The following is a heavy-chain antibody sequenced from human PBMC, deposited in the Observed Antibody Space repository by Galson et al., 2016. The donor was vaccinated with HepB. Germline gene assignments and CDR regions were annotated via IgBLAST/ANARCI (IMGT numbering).Heavy chain of an antibody. CDR1: GYTFAGYY. J-gene: IGHJ3*02. V-gene: IGHV1-2*02. D-gene: IGHD6-6*01. Sequence: SVKVSCKASGYTFAGYYMHWVRQAPGQGLEWMGWINPNRGGAKYAQNFQGRVTMTGDTSISTAYMELRRLRSDDTAVYYCARESNSSSRDALDIWGQGTMVTVSS. CDR3: ARESNSSSRDALDI. CDR2: INPNRGGA.